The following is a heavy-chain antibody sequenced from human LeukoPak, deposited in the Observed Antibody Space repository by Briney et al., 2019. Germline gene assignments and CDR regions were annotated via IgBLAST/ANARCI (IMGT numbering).Heavy chain of an antibody. CDR1: GPSISSYY. Sequence: PSETLSLTCTVSGPSISSYYWSWVRQPPGKGLEWLAYIYYSGSTNYNPSLKSRVTISVDTSKNQFSLKLSSVTAADTAVYYCARDHGFTMVRGDDAFDIWGQGTMVTVSS. V-gene: IGHV4-59*01. J-gene: IGHJ3*02. CDR3: ARDHGFTMVRGDDAFDI. CDR2: IYYSGST. D-gene: IGHD3-10*01.